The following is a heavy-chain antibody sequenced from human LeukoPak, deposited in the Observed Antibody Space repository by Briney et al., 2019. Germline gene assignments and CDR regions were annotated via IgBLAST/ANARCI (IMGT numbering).Heavy chain of an antibody. CDR1: GGSFSGYY. Sequence: PSETLSLTCAVYGGSFSGYYWSWIRQPPGKGLEWIGEINHSGSTNYNPSLKSRVTISVDTSKNQFSLKLSSVTAADTAVYYCARVGHYYDSSGERDYWGQGTLVTVSS. D-gene: IGHD3-22*01. CDR2: INHSGST. J-gene: IGHJ4*02. V-gene: IGHV4-34*01. CDR3: ARVGHYYDSSGERDY.